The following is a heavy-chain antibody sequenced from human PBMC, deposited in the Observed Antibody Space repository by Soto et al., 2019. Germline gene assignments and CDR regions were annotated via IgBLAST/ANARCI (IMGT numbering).Heavy chain of an antibody. D-gene: IGHD3-3*01. V-gene: IGHV3-72*01. Sequence: EVQLVESGGGLVQPGGSLRLSCAVSGFTFSDHYMDWVRQAPGKGLEWVGHIRNKANSYTTEYAASVRGRFTISRDDSKNSLYLHMNSLITEDTGVYYCATGSGADYPFDIRGQGTMVTVSS. CDR3: ATGSGADYPFDI. CDR1: GFTFSDHY. CDR2: IRNKANSYTT. J-gene: IGHJ3*02.